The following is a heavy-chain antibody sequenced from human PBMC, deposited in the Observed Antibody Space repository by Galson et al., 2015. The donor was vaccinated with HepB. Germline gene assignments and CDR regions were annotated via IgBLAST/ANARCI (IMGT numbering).Heavy chain of an antibody. CDR1: GFSFGDFA. CDR3: AKDVKPVTGYYFDS. D-gene: IGHD3-9*01. CDR2: ISWNSGNI. Sequence: SLRLSCAASGFSFGDFAMHWVRQAPGKGLEWVSSISWNSGNIGYADSVKGRFAITRDNAKNYLFLQMNSLRAEDTAFYYCAKDVKPVTGYYFDSWGQGILVTVSS. V-gene: IGHV3-9*01. J-gene: IGHJ5*01.